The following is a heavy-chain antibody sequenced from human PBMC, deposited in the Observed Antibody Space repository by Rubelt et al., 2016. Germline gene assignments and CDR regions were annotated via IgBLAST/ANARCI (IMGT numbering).Heavy chain of an antibody. CDR2: IYYSGST. J-gene: IGHJ4*02. D-gene: IGHD6-13*01. Sequence: QLQLQESGPGLVKPSETLSLTCTVSGGSISSSSYYWGWIRQPPGKGLEWIGSIYYSGSTYYNPSLKSRVTISVDTSKNQFSLRLASVTAADTAVYSCARQGLLDYGSSPDGIDYWGQGTLVTVSS. CDR3: ARQGLLDYGSSPDGIDY. CDR1: GGSISSSSYY. V-gene: IGHV4-39*01.